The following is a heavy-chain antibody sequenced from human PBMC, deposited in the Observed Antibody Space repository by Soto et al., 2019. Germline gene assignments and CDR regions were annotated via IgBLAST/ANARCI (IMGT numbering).Heavy chain of an antibody. J-gene: IGHJ6*02. V-gene: IGHV1-46*01. CDR2: INPSGGST. D-gene: IGHD6-13*01. Sequence: ASVKVSCKASGYTFTSYYMHWVRQAPGQGLEWMGIINPSGGSTSYAQKIQGRVTMTRDTSTSTVYMELSSLRSEDTAVYYCARGTGYSSSWYPDYYYYGMDVWGQGTTVTVSS. CDR3: ARGTGYSSSWYPDYYYYGMDV. CDR1: GYTFTSYY.